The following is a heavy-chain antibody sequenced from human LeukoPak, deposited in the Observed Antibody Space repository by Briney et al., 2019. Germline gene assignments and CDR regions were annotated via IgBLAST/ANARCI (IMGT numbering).Heavy chain of an antibody. CDR1: GFTFSSYG. Sequence: GGSLRLSCAASGFTFSSYGMLWVRQAPGKGLEWVAVISYDGSNKYYADSVKGRFTISRDNSKNTLYLQMNSLRAEDTAVYYCAKPSFYYYDSSGYEFDYWGQGTLVTVSS. CDR3: AKPSFYYYDSSGYEFDY. V-gene: IGHV3-30*18. D-gene: IGHD3-22*01. J-gene: IGHJ4*02. CDR2: ISYDGSNK.